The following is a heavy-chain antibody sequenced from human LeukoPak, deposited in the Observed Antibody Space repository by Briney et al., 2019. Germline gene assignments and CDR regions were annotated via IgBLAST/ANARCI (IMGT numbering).Heavy chain of an antibody. CDR2: IWYDGSNK. D-gene: IGHD1-26*01. J-gene: IGHJ4*02. CDR3: ARSMSGSREL. Sequence: GRSLRLSCAASGFTFSSYGMHWVRQAPGKGLEWVAFIWYDGSNKYYADSVKGRFTISRDNSKNTLYLQMNSLSAEDTAMYYCARSMSGSRELWGQGTLVTVSP. CDR1: GFTFSSYG. V-gene: IGHV3-33*08.